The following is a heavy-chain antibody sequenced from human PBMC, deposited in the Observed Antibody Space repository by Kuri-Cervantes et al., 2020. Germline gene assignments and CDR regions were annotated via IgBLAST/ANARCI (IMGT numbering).Heavy chain of an antibody. CDR1: GGSISSYY. V-gene: IGHV4-39*01. D-gene: IGHD3-10*01. Sequence: SETLSLTCTVSGGSISSYYWGWIRQPPGKGLEWIGSIYYSGSTYYNPSLKSRVTISVDTSKNQFSLKLSSVTAADTAVYYCARLGVELWFGEPRPNWFDPWGQGTLVTVSS. CDR2: IYYSGST. CDR3: ARLGVELWFGEPRPNWFDP. J-gene: IGHJ5*02.